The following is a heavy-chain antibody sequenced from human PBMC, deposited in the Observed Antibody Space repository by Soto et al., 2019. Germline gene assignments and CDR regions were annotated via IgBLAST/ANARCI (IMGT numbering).Heavy chain of an antibody. CDR3: ARGFVEAGMAFDY. CDR2: VHGSGST. D-gene: IGHD3-3*01. Sequence: QVQLQESGPGLVKPSQTLSLTCSVYGESLNYGAYFWGWIRQHPGEGLEWIGYVHGSGSTYYNPSLRGRVDTSIDTSKKQFYLNLKSVTAADTAVFFCARGFVEAGMAFDYWGPGALVTVSS. J-gene: IGHJ4*02. CDR1: GESLNYGAYF. V-gene: IGHV4-31*03.